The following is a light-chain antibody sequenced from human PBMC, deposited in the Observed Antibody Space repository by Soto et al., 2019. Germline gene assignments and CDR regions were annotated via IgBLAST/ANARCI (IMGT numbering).Light chain of an antibody. CDR1: QSLSSYN. CDR2: GAS. Sequence: ETVLTQSPGTLSLSPGERATLCCRASQSLSSYNLAWYQQKPGQAPRLLIHGASTRATGFPARFSGSGSGTDFTLTISSLQSEDFAVYYCQPYNNWPWTFGQGTKVDIK. J-gene: IGKJ1*01. CDR3: QPYNNWPWT. V-gene: IGKV3-15*01.